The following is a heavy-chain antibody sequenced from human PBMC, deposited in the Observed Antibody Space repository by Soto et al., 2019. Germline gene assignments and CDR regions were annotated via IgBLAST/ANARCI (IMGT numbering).Heavy chain of an antibody. CDR2: INPSGGST. D-gene: IGHD5-12*01. CDR3: AREGVFSGYDEERHNNWFDP. Sequence: ASVKVSCKASGYTFTSYYMHWVRQAPGQGLEWMGIINPSGGSTSYAQKFQGRVTMTRDTSTSTVYMELSSLRSEDTAVYYCAREGVFSGYDEERHNNWFDPWGQGTLVTVSS. CDR1: GYTFTSYY. J-gene: IGHJ5*02. V-gene: IGHV1-46*01.